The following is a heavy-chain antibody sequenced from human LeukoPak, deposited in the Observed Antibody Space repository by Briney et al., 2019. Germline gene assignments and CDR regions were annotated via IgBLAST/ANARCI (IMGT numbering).Heavy chain of an antibody. D-gene: IGHD5-24*01. V-gene: IGHV3-7*01. CDR1: GFTFSNFW. J-gene: IGHJ4*02. Sequence: PGGSLRLSCATSGFTFSNFWMSWVRQAPGKGLEWVANIKQDGSEKYYVDSVKGRFTISRDNAKNSLYLQMNSLRAEDTAVYYCANGDRFDYWGQGTLVTVSS. CDR2: IKQDGSEK. CDR3: ANGDRFDY.